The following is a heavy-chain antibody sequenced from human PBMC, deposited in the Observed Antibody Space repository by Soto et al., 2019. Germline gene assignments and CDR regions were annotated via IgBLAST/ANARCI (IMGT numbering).Heavy chain of an antibody. V-gene: IGHV1-69*01. J-gene: IGHJ4*02. D-gene: IGHD5-12*01. CDR3: ARDGAWDGYNPYYFDY. CDR2: IIPIFGTA. Sequence: QVQLVQSGAEVKKPGSSVKVSCKASGGTFSSYAISWVRQAPGQGLEWMGGIIPIFGTANYAQKFQGRVTITADESTSTAYMELSSPRSEDTAVYYCARDGAWDGYNPYYFDYWGQGTLVTVSS. CDR1: GGTFSSYA.